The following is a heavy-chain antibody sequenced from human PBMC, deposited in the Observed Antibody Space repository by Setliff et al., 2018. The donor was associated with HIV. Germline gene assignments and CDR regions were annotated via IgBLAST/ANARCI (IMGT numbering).Heavy chain of an antibody. V-gene: IGHV1-46*01. J-gene: IGHJ4*02. CDR1: GYTFTSYY. D-gene: IGHD6-6*01. CDR3: ARDPSIGQLGDY. Sequence: ASVKVSCKASGYTFTSYYMHWVRQAPGQGLEWMGIINPSGGSTSYAQKFQGRVTMTGDTSTSTVYMELTRLRSEDTAVYYCARDPSIGQLGDYWGQGTPVTVSS. CDR2: INPSGGST.